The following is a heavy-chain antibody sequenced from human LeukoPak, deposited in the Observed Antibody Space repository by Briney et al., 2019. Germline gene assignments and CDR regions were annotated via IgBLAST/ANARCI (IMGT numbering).Heavy chain of an antibody. J-gene: IGHJ6*03. CDR1: GFTFSSYW. Sequence: GGSLRLSCAASGFTFSSYWMSWVRQAPGKGLEWVANIKQDGSEKYYVDSVKGRFTISRDNAKNSLYLQMNSLRAEDTAVYYCARAVVPAAISDYYYYMDVWGKGTTVTVSS. D-gene: IGHD2-2*01. CDR2: IKQDGSEK. V-gene: IGHV3-7*01. CDR3: ARAVVPAAISDYYYYMDV.